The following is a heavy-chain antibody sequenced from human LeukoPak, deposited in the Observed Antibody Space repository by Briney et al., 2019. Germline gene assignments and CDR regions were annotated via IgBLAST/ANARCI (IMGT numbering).Heavy chain of an antibody. Sequence: PGRSLRLSCAASGFTFSSYAMHWVRQAPGKGLEWVAVISYDGSNKYYADSVKGRFTISRDNSKNTLYLQMNSLRAEDTAVYYCASADYDFWSGSPFDYWGQGTRVTVSS. CDR2: ISYDGSNK. V-gene: IGHV3-30-3*01. CDR3: ASADYDFWSGSPFDY. J-gene: IGHJ4*02. CDR1: GFTFSSYA. D-gene: IGHD3-3*01.